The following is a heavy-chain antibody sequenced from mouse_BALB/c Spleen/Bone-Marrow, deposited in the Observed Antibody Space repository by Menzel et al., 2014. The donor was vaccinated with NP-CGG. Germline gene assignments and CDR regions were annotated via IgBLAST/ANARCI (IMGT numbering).Heavy chain of an antibody. J-gene: IGHJ3*01. V-gene: IGHV5-6-3*01. Sequence: EVKMVESGGGLVQPGGSLKLSCAASGFTFSSYGMSWVRQTPDKRLELVATINSNGGSTYYPDSVKGRSTISRDNAKNTLYLQMSSLKSEDTAMYYCARDPLYYYAWGQGTLVTVSA. D-gene: IGHD1-1*01. CDR2: INSNGGST. CDR1: GFTFSSYG. CDR3: ARDPLYYYA.